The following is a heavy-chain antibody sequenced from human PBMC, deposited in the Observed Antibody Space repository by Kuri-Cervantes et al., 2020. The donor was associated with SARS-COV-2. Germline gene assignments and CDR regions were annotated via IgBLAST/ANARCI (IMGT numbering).Heavy chain of an antibody. Sequence: ETLSLTCAVYGGSFSGYYWSWIRQPPGKGLEWIGEINHSGSTNYNPSLKSRVTISVDTSKNQFSLKLSSVTAADTAVYYCAREYYYDSSGYYYTRYYYYYGMDVWGQGTTVTVSS. D-gene: IGHD3-22*01. CDR3: AREYYYDSSGYYYTRYYYYYGMDV. V-gene: IGHV4-34*01. CDR1: GGSFSGYY. CDR2: INHSGST. J-gene: IGHJ6*02.